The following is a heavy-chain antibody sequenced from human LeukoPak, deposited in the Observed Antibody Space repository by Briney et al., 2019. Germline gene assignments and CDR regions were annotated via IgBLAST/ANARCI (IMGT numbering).Heavy chain of an antibody. CDR3: SVWFGELSH. Sequence: GASVKVSCKTSGYTFTDYNTHWVRQAPGQGLEWMGWISPNSGGANYAQRFQGMVTMTRDTFISTAYMDLSSLKSDDTATYYCSVWFGELSHWGQGTLVTVSS. CDR2: ISPNSGGA. D-gene: IGHD3-10*01. J-gene: IGHJ4*02. V-gene: IGHV1-2*02. CDR1: GYTFTDYN.